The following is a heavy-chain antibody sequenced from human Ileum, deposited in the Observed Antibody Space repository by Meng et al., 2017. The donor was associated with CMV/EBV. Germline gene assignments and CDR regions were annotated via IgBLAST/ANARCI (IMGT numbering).Heavy chain of an antibody. CDR3: ARGIRVGDTGWHFDY. V-gene: IGHV1-2*02. CDR1: GYTFTGYY. D-gene: IGHD1-26*01. CDR2: INPNSGGT. Sequence: QVQLVQSGPEVKKPGAAVSVSCXASGYTFTGYYIHWVRQAPGQGLEWMGYINPNSGGTNFAQNFQGRVTMIRDRSISTAYMELSRLRSDDTAVYFCARGIRVGDTGWHFDYWGQGTLVTVSS. J-gene: IGHJ4*02.